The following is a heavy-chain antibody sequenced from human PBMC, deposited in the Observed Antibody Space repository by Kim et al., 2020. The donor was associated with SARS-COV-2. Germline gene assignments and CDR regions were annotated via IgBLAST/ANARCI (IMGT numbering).Heavy chain of an antibody. D-gene: IGHD2-15*01. Sequence: SETLSLTCTVSGGSISSSSYYWGWIRQPPGKGLEWIGSIYYSGSTYYNPSLKSRVTISVDTSKNQFSLKLSSVTAADTAVYYCARQVAAWSDGGVEGGMDVWGQGTTVTVSS. CDR1: GGSISSSSYY. CDR2: IYYSGST. V-gene: IGHV4-39*01. CDR3: ARQVAAWSDGGVEGGMDV. J-gene: IGHJ6*02.